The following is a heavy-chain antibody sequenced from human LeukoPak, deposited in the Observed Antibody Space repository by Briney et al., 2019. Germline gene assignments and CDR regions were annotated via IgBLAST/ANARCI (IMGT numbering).Heavy chain of an antibody. CDR3: AKGSYYDSSGSFYFYY. J-gene: IGHJ4*02. V-gene: IGHV3-23*01. Sequence: GGSLRLSCAASGFTFSSYAMSWVRQAPGKGLEWVSGISGSGDNTYYADSAKGRLTISRDNSKNTLYVQVNSLGTEDTAAYYCAKGSYYDSSGSFYFYYWGQGTLVTVSS. CDR1: GFTFSSYA. D-gene: IGHD3-22*01. CDR2: ISGSGDNT.